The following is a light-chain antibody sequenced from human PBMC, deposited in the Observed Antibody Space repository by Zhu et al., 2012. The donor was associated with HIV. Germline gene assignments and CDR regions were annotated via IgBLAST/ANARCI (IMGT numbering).Light chain of an antibody. J-gene: IGKJ4*01. Sequence: EIVMTQSLATLSVSPGERATLSCRASQSVSTNLAWYQQKPGQTPRLLIYGASTRATNIPARFSGSGSGTEFTLTISSMQSEDFAVYFCQQYNNWPPGLSFGGGPRWRSN. CDR2: GAS. V-gene: IGKV3-15*01. CDR3: QQYNNWPPGLS. CDR1: QSVSTN.